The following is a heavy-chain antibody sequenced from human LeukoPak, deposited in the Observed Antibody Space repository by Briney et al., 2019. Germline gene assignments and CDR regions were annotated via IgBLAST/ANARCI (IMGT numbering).Heavy chain of an antibody. CDR2: INHSGST. Sequence: SETLSLTCAVYGGSFSGYYWSWIHQPPGKGLEWIGEINHSGSTNYNPSLKSRVTISVDTSKNQFSLKLSSVTAADTAVYYCARGLDYDFWSGYFLDYWGQGTLVTVSS. D-gene: IGHD3-3*01. CDR1: GGSFSGYY. CDR3: ARGLDYDFWSGYFLDY. V-gene: IGHV4-34*01. J-gene: IGHJ4*02.